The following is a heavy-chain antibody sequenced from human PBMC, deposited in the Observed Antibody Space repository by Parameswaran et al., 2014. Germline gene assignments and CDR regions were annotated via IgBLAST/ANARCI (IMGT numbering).Heavy chain of an antibody. V-gene: IGHV5-51*01. J-gene: IGHJ4*02. CDR2: IYPGDSAT. Sequence: VRQMPGKGLEWMGIIYPGDSATTYSPSFQGQVTISADKSISTAYLQWSSLKASDTAMYYCAISLRGGWTSHFDYWGQGTLVTVSS. CDR3: AISLRGGWTSHFDY. D-gene: IGHD6-19*01.